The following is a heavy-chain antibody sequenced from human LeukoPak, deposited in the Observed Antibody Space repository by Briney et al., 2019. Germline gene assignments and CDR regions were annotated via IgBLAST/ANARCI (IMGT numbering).Heavy chain of an antibody. CDR3: ARQSGYPPYNWFDL. J-gene: IGHJ5*02. CDR2: IYYSEST. Sequence: SETLSLTCTVSGGSISRYYWSWIRQPPGKGLEWVGYIYYSESTNYNPPLKSRVTISVDTSKNQFSLKLSSVTAADTAVYYCARQSGYPPYNWFDLWGQGTLVTVSS. V-gene: IGHV4-59*08. D-gene: IGHD3-22*01. CDR1: GGSISRYY.